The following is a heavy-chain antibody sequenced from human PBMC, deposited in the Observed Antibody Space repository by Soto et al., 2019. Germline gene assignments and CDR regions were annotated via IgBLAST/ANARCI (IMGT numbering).Heavy chain of an antibody. D-gene: IGHD2-8*01. J-gene: IGHJ4*02. V-gene: IGHV4-59*01. CDR2: IHYSGTT. CDR3: ARYNSYAIDY. Sequence: SETLSLTCTVSGTSISSYYWSWIRQPPGKGLEWIANIHYSGTTNYNPSLASRVTLSVDTSKNQFSLKMTSVTAADRAMYFCARYNSYAIDYWGRGPLVTVSS. CDR1: GTSISSYY.